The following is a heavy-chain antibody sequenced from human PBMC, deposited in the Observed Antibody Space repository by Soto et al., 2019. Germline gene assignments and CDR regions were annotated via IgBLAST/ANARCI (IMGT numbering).Heavy chain of an antibody. J-gene: IGHJ6*02. Sequence: PGGSLRLSCAASGFTFSSYSMNWVRQAPGKGLEWVSSISSSSSYIYYADSVKGRFTISRDNAKNSLYLQMNSLRAEDTAVYYCARCDYSNYPYYYYGMDVWGQGTTVTVSS. CDR1: GFTFSSYS. CDR2: ISSSSSYI. V-gene: IGHV3-21*04. D-gene: IGHD4-4*01. CDR3: ARCDYSNYPYYYYGMDV.